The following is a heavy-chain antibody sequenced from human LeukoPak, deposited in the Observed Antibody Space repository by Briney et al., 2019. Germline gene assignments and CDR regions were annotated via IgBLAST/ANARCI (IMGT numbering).Heavy chain of an antibody. J-gene: IGHJ3*02. CDR1: GFTFSSYA. CDR3: ARDSSGYYYNSGAFDI. V-gene: IGHV3-48*01. Sequence: GGSLRLSCAPSGFTFSSYAMSWVRQAPGKGLESVSYITSSSSTIYYADSVKGRFTISRDNAKNSLYLQMNSLRAEDTAVYYCARDSSGYYYNSGAFDIWGQGTMVTVSS. D-gene: IGHD3-22*01. CDR2: ITSSSSTI.